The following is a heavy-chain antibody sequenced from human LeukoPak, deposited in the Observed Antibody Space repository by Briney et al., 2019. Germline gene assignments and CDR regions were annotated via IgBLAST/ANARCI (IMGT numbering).Heavy chain of an antibody. CDR1: GGTFSSYA. CDR2: IIPILGIA. Sequence: SVKVSCKASGGTFSSYAIIWVRQAPGQGLEWMGRIIPILGIANYAQKFQGRVTITADKSTSTAYMELSSLRSEDTAVYYCARDPYSNYFDYWGQGTLVTVSS. CDR3: ARDPYSNYFDY. D-gene: IGHD4-11*01. J-gene: IGHJ4*02. V-gene: IGHV1-69*04.